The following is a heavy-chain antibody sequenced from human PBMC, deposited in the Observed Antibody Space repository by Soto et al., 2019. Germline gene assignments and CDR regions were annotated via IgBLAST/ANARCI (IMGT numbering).Heavy chain of an antibody. D-gene: IGHD3-22*01. CDR1: GFSFSTYS. J-gene: IGHJ2*01. CDR2: ISSGSTTI. Sequence: EVQLVESGGGLIQPGGSLRLSCAASGFSFSTYSMNWVRQAPGKGLEWISHISSGSTTIYYADSVKGRFTISRDNAKNSLYLQMNSLRDEDTAVYYCATKDSRGYYSYFDLWGRGTLVTVSS. CDR3: ATKDSRGYYSYFDL. V-gene: IGHV3-48*02.